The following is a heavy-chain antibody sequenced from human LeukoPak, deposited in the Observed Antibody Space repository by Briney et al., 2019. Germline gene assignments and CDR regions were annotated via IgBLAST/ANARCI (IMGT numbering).Heavy chain of an antibody. CDR2: INPSDGST. CDR1: GYTFTSYY. D-gene: IGHD2-15*01. J-gene: IGHJ6*02. Sequence: VASVKVSCTAFGYTFTSYYLHWVRQAPGQGLEWMGIINPSDGSTNYAQNFQGRVTMTRDTSTSTVYMELSSLRSEDTAVFYCARGTRVVVVAADAKGPNGMDVWGQGTTVTVSS. V-gene: IGHV1-46*01. CDR3: ARGTRVVVVAADAKGPNGMDV.